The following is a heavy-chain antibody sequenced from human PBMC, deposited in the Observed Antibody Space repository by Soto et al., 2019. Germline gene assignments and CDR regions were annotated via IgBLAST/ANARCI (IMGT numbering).Heavy chain of an antibody. D-gene: IGHD6-19*01. J-gene: IGHJ4*02. CDR2: IGTAGDT. CDR1: GFTFSSYD. CDR3: ARVGSGWSFDY. V-gene: IGHV3-13*01. Sequence: GGSLRLSCAASGFTFSSYDMLWVRQATGKGLEWVSAIGTAGDTYYPGSVKGRFTISRENAKNSLYLQMNSLRAGDTAVYYCARVGSGWSFDYWGQGTLVTVSS.